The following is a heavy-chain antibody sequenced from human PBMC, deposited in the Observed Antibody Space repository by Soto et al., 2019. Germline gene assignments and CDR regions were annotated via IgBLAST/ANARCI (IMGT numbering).Heavy chain of an antibody. CDR1: EDTFRNYA. Sequence: SVKVSCKASEDTFRNYAISWVRQAPGQGLEWMGGIIPIFGTANYAQKFQGRVTITADESTSTAYMELSSLRSEDTAVYYCARVSDSGGYYYYYGMDVWGQGTTVTVSS. CDR2: IIPIFGTA. CDR3: ARVSDSGGYYYYYGMDV. V-gene: IGHV1-69*13. J-gene: IGHJ6*02. D-gene: IGHD3-10*01.